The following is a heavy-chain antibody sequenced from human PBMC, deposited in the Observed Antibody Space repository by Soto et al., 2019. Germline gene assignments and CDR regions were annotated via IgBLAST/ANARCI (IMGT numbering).Heavy chain of an antibody. D-gene: IGHD6-13*01. Sequence: SETLSLTCTVSGGSISSSSYYWGWIRQPPGKGLEWIGSIYYSGNTYYNPSLKSRVTISVDTSKNQFSLKLSSVTAADTAVYYCARLYGSSSRGDYWGQGTLVTVSS. J-gene: IGHJ4*02. V-gene: IGHV4-39*01. CDR2: IYYSGNT. CDR1: GGSISSSSYY. CDR3: ARLYGSSSRGDY.